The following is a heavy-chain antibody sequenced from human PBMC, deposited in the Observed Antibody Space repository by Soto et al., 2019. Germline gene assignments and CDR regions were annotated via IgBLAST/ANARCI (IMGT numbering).Heavy chain of an antibody. D-gene: IGHD3-22*01. CDR1: GGTFSSYA. Sequence: SVKVSCKASGGTFSSYAISWVRQAPGQGLEWMGGIIPIFGTANYAQKFQGRVTITADEPTSTAYMELSSLRSEDTAVYYCARRTYYYDSSGYYLLDYWGQGTLVTVSS. J-gene: IGHJ4*02. V-gene: IGHV1-69*13. CDR3: ARRTYYYDSSGYYLLDY. CDR2: IIPIFGTA.